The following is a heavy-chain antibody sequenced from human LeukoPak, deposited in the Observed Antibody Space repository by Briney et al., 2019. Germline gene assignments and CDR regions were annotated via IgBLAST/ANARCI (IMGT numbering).Heavy chain of an antibody. CDR1: GFTFNNYA. CDR3: AKLVGTTDS. CDR2: ITGSGAST. Sequence: GGSLRLSCAASGFTFNNYAMIWVGQVPGKGREWVSSITGSGASTYYADSVKGRFTISRDNSKNTLYLQMNSLRAEDTAVYYCAKLVGTTDSWGQGTLVTVSS. D-gene: IGHD1-26*01. J-gene: IGHJ4*02. V-gene: IGHV3-23*01.